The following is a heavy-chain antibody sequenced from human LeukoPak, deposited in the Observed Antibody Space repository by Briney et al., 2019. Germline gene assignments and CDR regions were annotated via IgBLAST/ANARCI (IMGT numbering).Heavy chain of an antibody. CDR3: AKSNGYGLVDI. CDR2: IFYSGST. V-gene: IGHV4-38-2*02. CDR1: GYSISSGYY. Sequence: SETLSLTCTVSGYSISSGYYWGWIRQPPGKGLEWIGSIFYSGSTYYSPSLKSRVTISLDTSRNQFSLKLNSVTAADTAVYYCAKSNGYGLVDIWGQGTMVTVSS. J-gene: IGHJ3*02. D-gene: IGHD3-10*01.